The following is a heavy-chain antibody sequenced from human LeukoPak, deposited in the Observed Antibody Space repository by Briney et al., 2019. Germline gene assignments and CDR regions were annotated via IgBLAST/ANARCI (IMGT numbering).Heavy chain of an antibody. V-gene: IGHV1-3*03. Sequence: GASVKVSCKASGYTFTSYAIHWVRQAPGQRLQWMGWINGVNGDTLYSQAFQGRVTFTRDTSASTAYMVLSSLRSEDVAVYYCARVPFDFWNDHPLFDYWGQGTLVTVSS. D-gene: IGHD3-3*01. CDR2: INGVNGDT. CDR1: GYTFTSYA. J-gene: IGHJ4*02. CDR3: ARVPFDFWNDHPLFDY.